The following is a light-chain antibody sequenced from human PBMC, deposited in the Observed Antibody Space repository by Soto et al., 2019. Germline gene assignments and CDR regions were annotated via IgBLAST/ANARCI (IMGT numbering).Light chain of an antibody. CDR3: QHLDSYST. CDR2: AAS. CDR1: QGISSY. Sequence: DIQLTQSPSFLSASVGDRVTITCRASQGISSYLAWYQQKPRKAPKLLIYAASTLQSGVPSRFSGSGSATEFTLTISSLQPEYFATYYCQHLDSYSTFGQGTRLEIK. J-gene: IGKJ5*01. V-gene: IGKV1-9*01.